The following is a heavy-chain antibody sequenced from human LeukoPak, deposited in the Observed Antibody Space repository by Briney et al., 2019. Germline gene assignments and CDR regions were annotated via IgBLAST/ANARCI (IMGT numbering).Heavy chain of an antibody. D-gene: IGHD3-3*01. CDR1: GYAFSSFA. J-gene: IGHJ4*02. CDR3: ARCYGFWTGYFDY. Sequence: ASVKVSCKTSGYAFSSFAIAWVRQAPGQGLEWMGWISTYTNTNAAQKFQGRVTMTTDTSTSTAYMELTSLRSDDTAVYYCARCYGFWTGYFDYWGQGTRVTVSS. V-gene: IGHV1-18*01. CDR2: ISTYTNT.